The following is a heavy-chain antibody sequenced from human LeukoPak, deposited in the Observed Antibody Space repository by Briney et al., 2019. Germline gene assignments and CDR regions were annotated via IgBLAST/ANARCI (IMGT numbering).Heavy chain of an antibody. D-gene: IGHD3-22*01. CDR3: ARDYIRSYYYDSSGYLDY. J-gene: IGHJ4*02. Sequence: GGSLRLSCAASGFTFSSYEMNWVRQAPGKGLEWVSYISSSGSTIYYADSVKGRFTISRDNANNSLYLQMNSLRAEDTAVYYCARDYIRSYYYDSSGYLDYWGQGTLVTVSS. V-gene: IGHV3-48*03. CDR2: ISSSGSTI. CDR1: GFTFSSYE.